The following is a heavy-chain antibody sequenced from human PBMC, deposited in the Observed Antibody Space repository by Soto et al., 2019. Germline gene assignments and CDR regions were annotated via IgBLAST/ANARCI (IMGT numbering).Heavy chain of an antibody. J-gene: IGHJ4*02. V-gene: IGHV4-34*01. CDR2: ISLSGST. Sequence: SETLSLTCAVSGGFFSGYYWSWIRQPPGKGLAWIGEISLSGSTNYNPSLKSRVTISVDTSKNQFSLKLTSVTAADTAVFYCARSGRDGYNRDLDDLGPGTLVTVSS. CDR3: ARSGRDGYNRDLDD. CDR1: GGFFSGYY. D-gene: IGHD5-12*01.